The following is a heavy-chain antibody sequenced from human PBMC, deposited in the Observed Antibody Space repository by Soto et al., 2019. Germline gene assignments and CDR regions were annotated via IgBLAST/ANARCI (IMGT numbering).Heavy chain of an antibody. V-gene: IGHV4-59*01. CDR1: GGSISSYY. CDR2: IYYSGST. D-gene: IGHD3-3*01. CDR3: ASSGYYDFWSGYYISPFWFDP. J-gene: IGHJ5*02. Sequence: QVQLQESGPGLVKPSETLSLTCTVSGGSISSYYWSWIRQPPGKGLEWIGYIYYSGSTNYNPSLRSRVTISVDTSKNQFSLKLSSVTAADTAVYYCASSGYYDFWSGYYISPFWFDPWGQGTLVTVSS.